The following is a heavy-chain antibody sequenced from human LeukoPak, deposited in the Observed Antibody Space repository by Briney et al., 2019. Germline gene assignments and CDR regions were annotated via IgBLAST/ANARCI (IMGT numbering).Heavy chain of an antibody. D-gene: IGHD4-17*01. CDR3: ATSNDYGDGYYYYYGMDV. Sequence: PGGSLRLSCAASGLTFSRYSMNWVRQAPGKGLEWVSSISSSSSYIYYVASVKGRFTISRDNAKNSLYLQMNSLRAEDTAVYYCATSNDYGDGYYYYYGMDVWGQGTTVTVSS. CDR1: GLTFSRYS. CDR2: ISSSSSYI. V-gene: IGHV3-21*01. J-gene: IGHJ6*02.